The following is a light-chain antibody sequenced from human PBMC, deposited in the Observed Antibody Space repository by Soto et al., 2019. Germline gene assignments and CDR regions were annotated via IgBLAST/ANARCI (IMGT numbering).Light chain of an antibody. Sequence: EIGLTQSPATLSLCPGEGGTLXCRASESSSSHLAWYQQKAGTAPSPLISDASFRATGIPARFSGSGSGTDFSLTISSLEPEDFAVYYCQQRINWPLITFCQVTRLEIK. V-gene: IGKV3-11*01. CDR2: DAS. J-gene: IGKJ5*01. CDR3: QQRINWPLIT. CDR1: ESSSSH.